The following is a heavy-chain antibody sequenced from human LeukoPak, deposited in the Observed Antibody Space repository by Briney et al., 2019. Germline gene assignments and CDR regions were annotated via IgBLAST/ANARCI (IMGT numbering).Heavy chain of an antibody. CDR3: ARDVAWGAAAASYYYYGMDV. J-gene: IGHJ6*02. CDR1: GYTFTSYA. CDR2: IIPILGIA. Sequence: ASVKVSCKASGYTFTSYAISWVRQAPGQGLEWMGRIIPILGIANYAQKFQGRVTITADKSTSTAYMELSSLRSEDTAVYYCARDVAWGAAAASYYYYGMDVWGQGTTVTVSS. V-gene: IGHV1-69*04. D-gene: IGHD6-13*01.